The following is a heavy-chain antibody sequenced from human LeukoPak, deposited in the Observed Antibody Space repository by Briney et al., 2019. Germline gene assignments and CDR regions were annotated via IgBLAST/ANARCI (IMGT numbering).Heavy chain of an antibody. J-gene: IGHJ1*01. CDR1: GGSISSYY. CDR3: ATSGYSSSWYNLEYFQH. Sequence: SETLSLTCTVSGGSISSYYWSWIRQPAGKGLEWIGRIYTSGSTNYNPSLKSRVTMSVDTSKNQFSLKLSSVTAADTAVYYCATSGYSSSWYNLEYFQHWGQGTRVTVSS. D-gene: IGHD6-13*01. CDR2: IYTSGST. V-gene: IGHV4-4*07.